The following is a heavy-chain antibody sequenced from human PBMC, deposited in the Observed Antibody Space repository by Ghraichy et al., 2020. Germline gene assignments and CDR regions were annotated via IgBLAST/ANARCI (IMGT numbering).Heavy chain of an antibody. CDR3: ASEIITGTTLNDAFDI. CDR2: INHSGST. D-gene: IGHD1-20*01. V-gene: IGHV4-34*01. J-gene: IGHJ3*02. CDR1: GGSFSGYY. Sequence: SETLSLTCAVYGGSFSGYYWSWIRQPPGKGLEWIGEINHSGSTNYNPSLKSRVTISVDTSKNQFSLKLSSVTAADTAVYYCASEIITGTTLNDAFDIWGQGTMVTVSS.